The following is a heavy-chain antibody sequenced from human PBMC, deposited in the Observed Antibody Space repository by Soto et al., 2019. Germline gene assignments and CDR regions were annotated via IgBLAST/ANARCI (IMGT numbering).Heavy chain of an antibody. D-gene: IGHD5-12*01. CDR3: ARTYSGYVPAYDY. J-gene: IGHJ4*02. V-gene: IGHV4-39*01. CDR2: IYYSGST. Sequence: SETLSLTCTVSGGSIRSSSYYWGWIRQPPGKGLEWIGSIYYSGSTYHNPSLKSRVTISVDTSKNQFSLKLSSVTAADTAVYYCARTYSGYVPAYDYWGQGTLVTVSS. CDR1: GGSIRSSSYY.